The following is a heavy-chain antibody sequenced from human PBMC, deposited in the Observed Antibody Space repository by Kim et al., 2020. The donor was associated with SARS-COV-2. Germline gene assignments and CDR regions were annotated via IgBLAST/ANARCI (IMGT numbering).Heavy chain of an antibody. J-gene: IGHJ6*02. CDR1: GFPFSNAW. D-gene: IGHD1-26*01. CDR3: TTYRGDV. CDR2: IKSKIDGGTT. V-gene: IGHV3-15*01. Sequence: GSLRLSCAASGFPFSNAWMRWVRQAPGKGLEWVGRIKSKIDGGTTDYAAPVKGRFTISRDDSKNTVSLQMDSLKSEDTAVYYCTTYRGDVWGQGTTVTV.